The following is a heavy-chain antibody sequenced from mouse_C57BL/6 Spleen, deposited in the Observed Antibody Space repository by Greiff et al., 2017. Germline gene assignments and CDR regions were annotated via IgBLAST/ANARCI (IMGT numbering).Heavy chain of an antibody. CDR3: ARKYYGSSYDWYFDV. V-gene: IGHV1-59*01. CDR1: GYTFTSYW. CDR2: IDPSDSYT. J-gene: IGHJ1*03. D-gene: IGHD1-1*01. Sequence: VQLQQPGAELVRPGTSVKLSCKASGYTFTSYWMHWVKQRPGQGLEWIGVIDPSDSYTNYNQKFKGKATLTVDTSSSTAFMQLSSLTSEESAVYYCARKYYGSSYDWYFDVWGTGTTVTVS.